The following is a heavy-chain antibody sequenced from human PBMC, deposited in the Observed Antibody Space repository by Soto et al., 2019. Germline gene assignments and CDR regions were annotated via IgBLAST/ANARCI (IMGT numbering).Heavy chain of an antibody. CDR3: ARPDSGYDELTFDY. V-gene: IGHV1-3*01. CDR1: GYTFNSYA. D-gene: IGHD5-12*01. CDR2: INAGNGNT. Sequence: GASVKVSCKASGYTFNSYAMHWVRQAPGQRLEWMGWINAGNGNTKYSQKFQGRVTITRDTSASTAYMELSSLRSEDTAVYYCARPDSGYDELTFDYWGQGTLVTSPQ. J-gene: IGHJ4*02.